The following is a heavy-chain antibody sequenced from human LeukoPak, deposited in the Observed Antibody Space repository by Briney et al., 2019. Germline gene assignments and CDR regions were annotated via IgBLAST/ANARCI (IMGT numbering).Heavy chain of an antibody. V-gene: IGHV1-69*13. J-gene: IGHJ6*02. CDR3: ARAVVPAATSIYYGMDV. D-gene: IGHD2-2*01. Sequence: GASVKVSCKASGGTFSSYAISWVRQAPGQGLEWMGGIIPIFGTANYAQKFQGRVTITADESTSTAYMELSSLRSEDTAVYYCARAVVPAATSIYYGMDVWGQGTTVTVSS. CDR1: GGTFSSYA. CDR2: IIPIFGTA.